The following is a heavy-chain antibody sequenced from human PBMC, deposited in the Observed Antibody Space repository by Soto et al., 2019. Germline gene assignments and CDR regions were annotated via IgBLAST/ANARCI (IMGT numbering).Heavy chain of an antibody. V-gene: IGHV3-48*03. D-gene: IGHD4-17*01. CDR2: ISSSGSTI. CDR1: GFTFSSYE. Sequence: PGGSLRLSCAASGFTFSSYEMTWVRQAPGKGLEWVSYISSSGSTIYYADSVKGRFTISRDNAKNSLYLQMNSLRAEDTAVYYCARGATVTTIRGGWFDPWGQGTLVTVSS. CDR3: ARGATVTTIRGGWFDP. J-gene: IGHJ5*02.